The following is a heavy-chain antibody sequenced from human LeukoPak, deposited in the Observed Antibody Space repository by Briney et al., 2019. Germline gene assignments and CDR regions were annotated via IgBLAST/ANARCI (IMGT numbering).Heavy chain of an antibody. V-gene: IGHV3-74*01. Sequence: GGSLRLSCAASGFTFSTYWMHWVRQAPGKGLVWVSRINSDGRSTSYADFVKGRFTISRDNAKNTLYLQMSSLRAEDTAVYYCARDQLYCTGGYCYKDYWGQGTLVTVSS. CDR2: INSDGRST. D-gene: IGHD2-8*02. CDR1: GFTFSTYW. CDR3: ARDQLYCTGGYCYKDY. J-gene: IGHJ4*02.